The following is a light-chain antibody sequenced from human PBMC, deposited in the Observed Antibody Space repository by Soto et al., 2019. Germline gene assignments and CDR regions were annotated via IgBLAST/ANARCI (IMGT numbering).Light chain of an antibody. CDR2: SAL. CDR1: QSVDGF. CDR3: QQGYSTLFT. J-gene: IGKJ4*01. V-gene: IGKV1-39*01. Sequence: IQLTQSPSSLSASVGDRITITCLACQSVDGFLNWYQQLSGKAPKLLIYSALTLQSGVPSRFSGSGSGTYFTLTITNLQPEDSAAYYCQQGYSTLFTFGGGTKVDIK.